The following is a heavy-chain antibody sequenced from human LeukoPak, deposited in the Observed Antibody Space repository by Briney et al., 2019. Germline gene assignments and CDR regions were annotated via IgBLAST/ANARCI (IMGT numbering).Heavy chain of an antibody. Sequence: GGSLRLSCAASGFTFSSYGMHWVRQAPGKGLEWVAVISHDGSNKYYADPVKGRFTISRDNSKNTLYLQMNSLRAEDTAVYYCAKTPTSAFDIWGQGTMVTVSS. CDR2: ISHDGSNK. CDR3: AKTPTSAFDI. J-gene: IGHJ3*02. V-gene: IGHV3-30*18. CDR1: GFTFSSYG. D-gene: IGHD5-24*01.